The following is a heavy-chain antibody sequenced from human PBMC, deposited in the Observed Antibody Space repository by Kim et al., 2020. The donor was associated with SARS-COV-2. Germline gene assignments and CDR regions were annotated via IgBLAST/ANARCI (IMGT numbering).Heavy chain of an antibody. Sequence: SETLSLTCTVSGGSISSYYWSWIRQPPGKGLEWIGYIYYSGSTNYNPSLKSRVTISVDTSKNQFSLKLSSVTAADTAVYYCAGGLTTVTVFAFDIWGQGTMVTVSS. V-gene: IGHV4-59*13. J-gene: IGHJ3*02. CDR2: IYYSGST. D-gene: IGHD4-17*01. CDR1: GGSISSYY. CDR3: AGGLTTVTVFAFDI.